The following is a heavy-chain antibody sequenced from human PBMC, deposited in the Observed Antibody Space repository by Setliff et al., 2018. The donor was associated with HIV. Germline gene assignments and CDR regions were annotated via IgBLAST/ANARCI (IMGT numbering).Heavy chain of an antibody. D-gene: IGHD6-13*01. CDR1: GYSISSGYY. Sequence: PSETLSLTCAVSGYSISSGYYWGWIRQPPGKGLEWIGSIYHSGSTYYHPSLKSRVTISVDTSKNQFSLKLSSVTAADTAVYYCARGRSRWTYYNYYYMDVWGKGTTVTVSS. V-gene: IGHV4-38-2*01. CDR3: ARGRSRWTYYNYYYMDV. J-gene: IGHJ6*03. CDR2: IYHSGST.